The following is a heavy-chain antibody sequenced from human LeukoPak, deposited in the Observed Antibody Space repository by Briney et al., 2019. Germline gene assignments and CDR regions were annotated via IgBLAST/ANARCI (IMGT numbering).Heavy chain of an antibody. J-gene: IGHJ4*02. Sequence: PSETLSLTCTVSGGSISTSSYFWGWIRQPPGKGLEWIGSIYYSGSTSTYYNPSLKSRVTISVDTSKKQFSVKLRSVTAADTAVYYCARQNYYDSSGPFDYWGQGTLVTVSS. D-gene: IGHD3-22*01. V-gene: IGHV4-39*01. CDR1: GGSISTSSYF. CDR3: ARQNYYDSSGPFDY. CDR2: IYYSGSTST.